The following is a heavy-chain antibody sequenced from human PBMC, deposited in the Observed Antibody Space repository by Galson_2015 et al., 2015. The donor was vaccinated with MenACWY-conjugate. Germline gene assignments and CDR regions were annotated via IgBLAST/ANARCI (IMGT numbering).Heavy chain of an antibody. J-gene: IGHJ4*02. CDR3: AREYYGWGGFWP. D-gene: IGHD3-16*01. V-gene: IGHV3-7*05. CDR2: IKEDGSVK. Sequence: LRLSCAGSGFTFGTNWLYWVRQAPGKGLEWVANIKEDGSVKYYVDSVKGRFTISRDNSRNSLYLQMNSLSVEDTAVYYCAREYYGWGGFWPWGQGTLVIISS. CDR1: GFTFGTNW.